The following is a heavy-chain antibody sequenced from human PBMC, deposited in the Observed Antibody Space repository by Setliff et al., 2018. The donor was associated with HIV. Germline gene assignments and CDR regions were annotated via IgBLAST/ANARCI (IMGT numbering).Heavy chain of an antibody. CDR3: ARQRGGRVTIFGVSGGWFDP. V-gene: IGHV4-4*02. Sequence: SETLSLTCAVSGGSISSSNWWTWVRQPPGKGLEWIGESYHSGSTNYNPSLKSRVTISLGKSKNQFSLKLSSVTAADTAVYYCARQRGGRVTIFGVSGGWFDPWGQGTLVTVSS. CDR2: SYHSGST. CDR1: GGSISSSNW. J-gene: IGHJ5*02. D-gene: IGHD3-3*01.